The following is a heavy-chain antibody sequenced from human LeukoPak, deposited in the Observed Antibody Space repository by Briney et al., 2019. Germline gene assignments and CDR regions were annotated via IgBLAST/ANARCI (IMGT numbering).Heavy chain of an antibody. V-gene: IGHV3-23*01. D-gene: IGHD3-22*01. J-gene: IGHJ4*02. Sequence: GGSLRLSCAASGFTFSSYAMSWVRLAPGKGLEWVSAISGSGGSTYYADSVKGRFTISRDNSKNTLYLQMNSLRAEDTAVYYCAKDVGNYYDSSGYYSPLYYFDYWGQGTLVTVSS. CDR1: GFTFSSYA. CDR2: ISGSGGST. CDR3: AKDVGNYYDSSGYYSPLYYFDY.